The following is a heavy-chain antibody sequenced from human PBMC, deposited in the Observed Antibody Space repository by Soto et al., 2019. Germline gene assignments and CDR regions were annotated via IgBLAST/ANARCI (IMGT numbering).Heavy chain of an antibody. CDR3: ARESEDPHSNYDY. CDR2: ISSTTNYI. V-gene: IGHV3-21*01. CDR1: GFTFTRYS. D-gene: IGHD2-15*01. Sequence: PGGSLRLSCAASGFTFTRYSMNWVRQAPGKGLEWVSSISSTTNYIYYADSMKGRFTVSRDNAKNSVYLEMNSLSAEDTALYYCARESEDPHSNYDYWGQGTEVTVSS. J-gene: IGHJ4*02.